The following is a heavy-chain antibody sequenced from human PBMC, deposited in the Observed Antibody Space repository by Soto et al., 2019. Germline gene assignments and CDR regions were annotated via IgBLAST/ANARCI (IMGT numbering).Heavy chain of an antibody. V-gene: IGHV4-61*08. CDR2: IYYTKGT. J-gene: IGHJ4*02. D-gene: IGHD3-10*01. CDR3: ARGREQTSGTYYY. CDR1: GGSISSNGYY. Sequence: PSETLSLTCTVSGGSISSNGYYWNWIRQPPGKGLEWIGYIYYTKGTNYNPSLKSRVTMSLDTSKNQFSLKTTSVTAADTAMYYCARGREQTSGTYYYWGQGIQVTVSS.